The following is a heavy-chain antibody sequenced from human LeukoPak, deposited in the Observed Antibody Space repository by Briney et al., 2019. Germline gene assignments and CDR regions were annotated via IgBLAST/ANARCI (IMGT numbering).Heavy chain of an antibody. Sequence: GGSLRLSCAASGFTFSNYWMSWVRQAPGKGLEWVANINQEGGEKYYVDSVKGRFTISRDNVDNVVYLQMNSLGAEDTAVYYCARVAVSGPTGWFDSWGQGTLVIVAS. J-gene: IGHJ5*01. D-gene: IGHD2-8*02. CDR2: INQEGGEK. V-gene: IGHV3-7*01. CDR1: GFTFSNYW. CDR3: ARVAVSGPTGWFDS.